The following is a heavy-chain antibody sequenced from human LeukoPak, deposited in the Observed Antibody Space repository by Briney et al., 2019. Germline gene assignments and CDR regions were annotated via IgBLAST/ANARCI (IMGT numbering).Heavy chain of an antibody. J-gene: IGHJ4*02. V-gene: IGHV3-74*01. Sequence: PGGSLRLSCAASGFTFSSYWMHWVRQAPGKGLVWVSRISPDGSTTDHADSVKGRFTTSRDNAENTLFLQMNSLRAEDTAVYYCTRDFDFSSAIWGQGTLVTVSS. CDR3: TRDFDFSSAI. CDR2: ISPDGSTT. CDR1: GFTFSSYW. D-gene: IGHD3-3*01.